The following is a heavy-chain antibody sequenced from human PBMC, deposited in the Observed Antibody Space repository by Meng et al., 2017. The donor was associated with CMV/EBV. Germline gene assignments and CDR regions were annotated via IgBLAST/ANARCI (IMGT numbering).Heavy chain of an antibody. V-gene: IGHV3-23*01. J-gene: IGHJ4*02. D-gene: IGHD6-13*01. CDR2: ITGSADNT. CDR3: AKARSTTISAAFNY. CDR1: VFTFNNFA. Sequence: SVFTFNNFAMHWVRQAPGKGLEWVSGITGSADNTYYADSVKGRFTISRDDSNSTLYLQMNSLKAEDTAVYSCAKARSTTISAAFNYWGQGTLVTVSS.